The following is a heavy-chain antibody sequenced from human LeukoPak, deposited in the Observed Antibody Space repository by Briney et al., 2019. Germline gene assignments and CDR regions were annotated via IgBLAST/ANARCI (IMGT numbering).Heavy chain of an antibody. D-gene: IGHD3-22*01. CDR3: ARDPPGSGFGLSYFDY. J-gene: IGHJ4*02. CDR2: INPKSGGT. V-gene: IGHV1-2*02. CDR1: GYTFIGYY. Sequence: ASVKVSCTASGYTFIGYYMHWVRQAPGQGLEWMGWINPKSGGTNYAQKFQGRVTMTRDTSISTAYMELSRLRSDDTAVYYCARDPPGSGFGLSYFDYWGQGTLVTVSP.